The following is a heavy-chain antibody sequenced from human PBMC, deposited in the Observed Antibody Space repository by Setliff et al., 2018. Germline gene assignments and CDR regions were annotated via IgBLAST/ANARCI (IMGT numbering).Heavy chain of an antibody. J-gene: IGHJ4*02. V-gene: IGHV4-38-2*02. D-gene: IGHD3-22*01. CDR3: ARERRYYYDNLGTLDY. Sequence: SETLSLTCAVSGYSITSGYYWGWIRQPPGKGLEWIGSVYRGGTTYYNPSLKSRLTISVDTSSNQFSLKLSSVTAADTAVYYCARERRYYYDNLGTLDYWGQGTLVTVSS. CDR1: GYSITSGYY. CDR2: VYRGGTT.